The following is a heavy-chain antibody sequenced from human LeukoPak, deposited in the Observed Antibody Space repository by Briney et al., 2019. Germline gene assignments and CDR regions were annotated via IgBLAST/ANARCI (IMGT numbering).Heavy chain of an antibody. Sequence: PSETLSLTCAVSGGSLTGYFWTWIRQAPGKGLEWIGHLYYSGSTYYNPSLESRVSISIDTSKTQFSLELNSVTAADTAAYYCARGGAGNFDYWGQGTLVTVSS. D-gene: IGHD6-19*01. J-gene: IGHJ4*02. V-gene: IGHV4-59*01. CDR1: GGSLTGYF. CDR2: LYYSGST. CDR3: ARGGAGNFDY.